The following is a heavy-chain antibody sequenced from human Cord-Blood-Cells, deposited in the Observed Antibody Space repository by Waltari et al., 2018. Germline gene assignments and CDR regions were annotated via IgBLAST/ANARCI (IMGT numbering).Heavy chain of an antibody. V-gene: IGHV4-39*01. J-gene: IGHJ3*02. D-gene: IGHD3-3*01. CDR3: ARQPGYDFWSGYYRAFDI. Sequence: QLQLQESGPGLVKPSETLSLTCTVSGGSISSSSYYWGWIRQPPGKGLEWIGSIYYSGSTCYHPPHKSRVAISVDPSKIQFSLKLSSVTGAVMAVYYCARQPGYDFWSGYYRAFDIWSQGTMVTVSS. CDR2: IYYSGST. CDR1: GGSISSSSYY.